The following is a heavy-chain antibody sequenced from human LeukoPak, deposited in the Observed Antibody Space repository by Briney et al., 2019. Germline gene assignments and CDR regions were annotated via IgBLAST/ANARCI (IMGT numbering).Heavy chain of an antibody. CDR3: AKDEYYDSSGYYYVVSFDS. J-gene: IGHJ4*02. V-gene: IGHV3-30-3*01. CDR2: ISYDGSNK. D-gene: IGHD3-22*01. Sequence: GRSLRLSCAASGFTFSSYAMHWVRQAPGKGLEWVAVISYDGSNKYYADSVKGRFTISRDNSKNTLYLQINSLRAEDTAVYYCAKDEYYDSSGYYYVVSFDSWGQGTLVTVSS. CDR1: GFTFSSYA.